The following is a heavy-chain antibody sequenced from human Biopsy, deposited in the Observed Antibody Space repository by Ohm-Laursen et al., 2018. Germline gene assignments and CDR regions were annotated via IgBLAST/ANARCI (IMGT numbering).Heavy chain of an antibody. CDR3: ARGYSV. CDR2: IKEDGSEI. CDR1: GFSFRDYW. Sequence: SLRLSCSASGFSFRDYWMSWVRRAPGKGLEWVATIKEDGSEIKYVASVKGRFTISRGNTESSLYLQMNNLTAEDTAVYYCARGYSVWGQGTLVTVSS. D-gene: IGHD5-18*01. J-gene: IGHJ4*02. V-gene: IGHV3-7*01.